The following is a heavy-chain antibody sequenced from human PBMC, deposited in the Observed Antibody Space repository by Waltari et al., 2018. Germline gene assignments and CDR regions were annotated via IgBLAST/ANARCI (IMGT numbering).Heavy chain of an antibody. CDR3: AREVALPSSYYYMDV. Sequence: EVQLVESGGGLVQPGGSLRLSCTASGFSSRPYWMSWVRQAPGKGLGWVANINQDGRGKYYVESVEGRFTISRDNAKNSVVLQMSSRKDEDTAVYYCAREVALPSSYYYMDVWGKGSTVSVSS. CDR2: INQDGRGK. CDR1: GFSSRPYW. J-gene: IGHJ6*03. V-gene: IGHV3-7*01. D-gene: IGHD5-12*01.